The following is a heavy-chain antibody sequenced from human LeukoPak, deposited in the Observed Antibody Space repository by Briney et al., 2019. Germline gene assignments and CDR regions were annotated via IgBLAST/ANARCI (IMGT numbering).Heavy chain of an antibody. V-gene: IGHV4-59*01. CDR3: ARDRSITTFGVVHDAFDI. CDR1: GGSISSYY. J-gene: IGHJ3*02. Sequence: PSETLSLTCTVSGGSISSYYWSWIRLPPGKGLEWIGYIYYSGSTNYNPSLKSRVTISVDTSKNQFSLKLSSVTAADTAVYYCARDRSITTFGVVHDAFDIWGQGTMVTVSS. D-gene: IGHD3-3*01. CDR2: IYYSGST.